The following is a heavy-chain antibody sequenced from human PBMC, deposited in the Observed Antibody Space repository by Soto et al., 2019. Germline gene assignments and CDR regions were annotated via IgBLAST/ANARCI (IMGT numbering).Heavy chain of an antibody. D-gene: IGHD2-8*01. CDR3: ARSNTDIVLMEASNGMDV. J-gene: IGHJ6*02. CDR2: INPSGGST. Sequence: GASVKVSCKASGYTFTSYYMHWVRQAPGQGLEWMGIINPSGGSTSYAQKFQGRVTMTRDTSTSTVYMELSSLRSEDTAVYYCARSNTDIVLMEASNGMDVWGQGTTVTVSS. CDR1: GYTFTSYY. V-gene: IGHV1-46*01.